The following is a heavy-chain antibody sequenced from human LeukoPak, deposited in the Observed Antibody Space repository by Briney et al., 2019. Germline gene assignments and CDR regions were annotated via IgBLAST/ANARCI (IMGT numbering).Heavy chain of an antibody. Sequence: PSETLSLTCAVYGGSFSGYYWSWIRQPPGEGLEWIGEINHSGSTNYNPSLKSRVTISVDTSKNQFSLKLSSVTAADTAVYYCARDSGSYSDYWGQGTLVTVSS. V-gene: IGHV4-34*01. CDR1: GGSFSGYY. CDR3: ARDSGSYSDY. D-gene: IGHD1-26*01. CDR2: INHSGST. J-gene: IGHJ4*02.